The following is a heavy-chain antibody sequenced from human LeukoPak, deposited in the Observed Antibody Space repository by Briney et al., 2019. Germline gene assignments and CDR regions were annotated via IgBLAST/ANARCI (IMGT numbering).Heavy chain of an antibody. CDR2: IHYSGST. J-gene: IGHJ6*02. Sequence: SETLSLTCIVSGGFIRNYYWNWIRQSPGKGLEWIGFIHYSGSTYYRPTLKSRVTMSVDTSKNQFSLKLTSVTAADTAVYYCARGGDSSGYLNHYYYGMDVWGQGTTVTVSS. V-gene: IGHV4-59*01. CDR1: GGFIRNYY. D-gene: IGHD5-18*01. CDR3: ARGGDSSGYLNHYYYGMDV.